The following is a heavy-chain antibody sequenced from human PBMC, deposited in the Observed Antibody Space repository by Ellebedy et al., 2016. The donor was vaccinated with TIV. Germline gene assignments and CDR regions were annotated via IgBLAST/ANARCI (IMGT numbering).Heavy chain of an antibody. CDR3: ASEKAAAKLGLDY. V-gene: IGHV4-34*01. CDR2: INHSGST. J-gene: IGHJ4*02. CDR1: GGSFSGYY. Sequence: SETLSLXXAVYGGSFSGYYWSWIRQPPGKGLEWIGEINHSGSTNYNPSLKSRVTISVDTSKNQFSLKLSSVTAADTAVYYCASEKAAAKLGLDYWGQGTLVTVSS. D-gene: IGHD2-2*01.